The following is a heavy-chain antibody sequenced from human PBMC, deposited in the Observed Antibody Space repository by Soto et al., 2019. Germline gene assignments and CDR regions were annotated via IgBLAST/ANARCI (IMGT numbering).Heavy chain of an antibody. CDR2: IYQSGST. J-gene: IGHJ4*02. CDR3: ARAVSLWAGYVDY. Sequence: QLQLQESGSGLVKPSQTLSLTCAVSGGSISSGGYSWSWIRQPPEKGLEWVGYIYQSGSTYYNPSLKNRVTISVDRSTNQCSLKLISVTAADTAVSYCARAVSLWAGYVDYWGQGSLVTVSS. V-gene: IGHV4-30-2*01. CDR1: GGSISSGGYS. D-gene: IGHD3-16*01.